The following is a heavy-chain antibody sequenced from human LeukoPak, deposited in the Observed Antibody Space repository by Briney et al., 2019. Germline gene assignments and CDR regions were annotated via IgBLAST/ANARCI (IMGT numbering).Heavy chain of an antibody. D-gene: IGHD6-13*01. Sequence: SETLSLTCTVSGGSISSSSYYWSWIRQHPGKGLEWIGYIYYSGSTYYNPSLKSRVTISVDTSKNQFSLKLSSVTAADTAVYYCARSIAAAGTGLDYWGQGTLVTVSS. CDR3: ARSIAAAGTGLDY. CDR2: IYYSGST. V-gene: IGHV4-31*03. CDR1: GGSISSSSYY. J-gene: IGHJ4*02.